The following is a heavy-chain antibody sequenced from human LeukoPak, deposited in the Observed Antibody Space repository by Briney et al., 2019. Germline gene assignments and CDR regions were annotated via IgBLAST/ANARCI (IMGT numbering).Heavy chain of an antibody. V-gene: IGHV4-59*08. J-gene: IGHJ6*02. D-gene: IGHD3-10*01. CDR1: GGSISTYY. CDR2: IYYSGST. CDR3: ASSTSGNYYAMDV. Sequence: PSETLSLTCTVSGGSISTYYWSWIRQPPGKGLEWIGYIYYSGSTNYSPSLKSRVTISVDTSKNHFSLKVSSVTAADTAMYYCASSTSGNYYAMDVWGQGTTVTVSS.